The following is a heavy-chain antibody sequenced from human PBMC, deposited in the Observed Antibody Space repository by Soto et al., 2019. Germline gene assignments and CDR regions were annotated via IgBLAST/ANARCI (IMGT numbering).Heavy chain of an antibody. CDR1: GGSISRSNW. CDR2: IYHSGST. Sequence: PSETLSLTCAVSGGSISRSNWWSWVRQPPGKGLEWIGEIYHSGSTNYNPSLKSRVTISVDKSKNQFSLKLSSVTAADTAVYYCARRPSSGWYYYGMDVWGQGTTVTVSS. D-gene: IGHD6-19*01. CDR3: ARRPSSGWYYYGMDV. J-gene: IGHJ6*02. V-gene: IGHV4-4*02.